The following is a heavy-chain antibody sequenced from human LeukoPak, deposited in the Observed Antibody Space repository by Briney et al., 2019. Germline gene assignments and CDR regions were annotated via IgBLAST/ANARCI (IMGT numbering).Heavy chain of an antibody. V-gene: IGHV3-23*01. J-gene: IGHJ4*02. CDR3: ATALKPSVSKFDY. D-gene: IGHD5/OR15-5a*01. CDR2: ISSGGGST. Sequence: PGGSLRLSCAASGSTFSSYAMSWVRQAPGKGLEWVSAISSGGGSTYYADSVKGRFTISRDNSRDTLSLQMNNLRAEDTAVYYCATALKPSVSKFDYWGQGTLITVSS. CDR1: GSTFSSYA.